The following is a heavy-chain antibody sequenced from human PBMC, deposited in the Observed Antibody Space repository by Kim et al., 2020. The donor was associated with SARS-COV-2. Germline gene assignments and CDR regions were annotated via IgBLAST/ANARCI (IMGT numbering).Heavy chain of an antibody. CDR3: ASSYSSGWYYFDY. V-gene: IGHV3-21*01. CDR2: ISSSHSYI. D-gene: IGHD6-19*01. J-gene: IGHJ4*02. CDR1: GFTFSSYT. Sequence: GGSLRLSCAASGFTFSSYTMNWVRQAPGKGLEWVSSISSSHSYIYYADSVKGRFTISRDNAKNSLYLQMNSLRAEDTAVYYCASSYSSGWYYFDYWGQGT.